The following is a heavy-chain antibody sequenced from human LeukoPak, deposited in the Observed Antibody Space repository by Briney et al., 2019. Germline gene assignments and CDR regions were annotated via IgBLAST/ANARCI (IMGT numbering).Heavy chain of an antibody. CDR2: INSDGSCT. CDR1: GFAFSSYW. D-gene: IGHD4-11*01. J-gene: IGHJ5*02. Sequence: GGSLRLSCAASGFAFSSYWMHWVRQAPGKGLVWVSRINSDGSCTTYADSVQGRFTISRDNAKNTLYLQMNSLRADDTAVYYCARSVYSYYANWFDPWGQGTLVTVSS. CDR3: ARSVYSYYANWFDP. V-gene: IGHV3-74*01.